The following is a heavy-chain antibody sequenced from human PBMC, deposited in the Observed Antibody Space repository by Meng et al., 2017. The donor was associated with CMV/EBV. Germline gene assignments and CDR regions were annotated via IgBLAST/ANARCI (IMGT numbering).Heavy chain of an antibody. CDR3: AREGYSGGLDY. J-gene: IGHJ4*02. D-gene: IGHD6-13*01. Sequence: GESLKISCAASGFTFSGYSMNWVRQAPGKGLEWVSSISSSSSYIYYADSVKGRFTISRDNAKNSLYLQMNSLRAEDTAVYYCAREGYSGGLDYWGQGTLVTVSS. CDR2: ISSSSSYI. V-gene: IGHV3-21*01. CDR1: GFTFSGYS.